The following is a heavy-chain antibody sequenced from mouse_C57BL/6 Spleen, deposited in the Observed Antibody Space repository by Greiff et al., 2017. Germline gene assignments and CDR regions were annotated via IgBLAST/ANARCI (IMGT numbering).Heavy chain of an antibody. V-gene: IGHV1-64*01. Sequence: QVQLQQPGAELVKPGASVKLSCKASGYTFTSYWMHWVKQRPGQGLEWIGMIHPNSGSTNYNEKFKSKATLTVDKSSSTAYMQLSSLTSEDSAVYYCAREGGTGTIDYWGQGTTLTVSS. J-gene: IGHJ2*01. CDR1: GYTFTSYW. D-gene: IGHD4-1*01. CDR2: IHPNSGST. CDR3: AREGGTGTIDY.